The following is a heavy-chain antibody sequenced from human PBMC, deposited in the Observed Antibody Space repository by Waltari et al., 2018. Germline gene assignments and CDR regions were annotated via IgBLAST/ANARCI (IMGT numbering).Heavy chain of an antibody. Sequence: QVQLQQWGTGLLKPSETLSLTCAVYGGSFSGYYWSWIRQPPGKGLEWVGEINHRGSTNYHPSRKSLVPISVDTSKNQFSLKLSSVTAADTAVYYCARSTPWRDGYNSWGQGTLVTVSS. D-gene: IGHD5-12*01. V-gene: IGHV4-34*01. CDR1: GGSFSGYY. J-gene: IGHJ4*02. CDR2: INHRGST. CDR3: ARSTPWRDGYNS.